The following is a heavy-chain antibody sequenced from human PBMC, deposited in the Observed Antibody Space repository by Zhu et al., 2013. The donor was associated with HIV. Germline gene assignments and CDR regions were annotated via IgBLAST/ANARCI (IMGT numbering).Heavy chain of an antibody. Sequence: VQLVESGGGVVQPGRSLRLSCAASGFTFSSYGMHWVRQAPGKGLEWVAVISYDGSNKYYADSVKGRFTISRDNSKNTLYLQMNSLRAEDTAXYYCAKXGWDSNQLAPRYWGQGTLVTVSS. D-gene: IGHD1-1*01. V-gene: IGHV3-30*18. CDR1: GFTFSSYG. CDR3: AKXGWDSNQLAPRY. J-gene: IGHJ4*02. CDR2: ISYDGSNK.